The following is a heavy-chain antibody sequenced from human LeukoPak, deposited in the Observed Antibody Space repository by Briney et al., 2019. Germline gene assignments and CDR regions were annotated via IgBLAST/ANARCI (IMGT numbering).Heavy chain of an antibody. D-gene: IGHD4-23*01. CDR2: INHSGST. J-gene: IGHJ6*02. V-gene: IGHV4-34*01. CDR1: GGSFSGYY. CDR3: ARGLLRWTYYYYGMDV. Sequence: SETLSLTCAVYGGSFSGYYWSWIRQPPGKGLEWIGEINHSGSTNYNPSLKSRVTISVDTSKSQFSLKLSSVTAADTAVYYCARGLLRWTYYYYGMDVWGQGTTVTVSS.